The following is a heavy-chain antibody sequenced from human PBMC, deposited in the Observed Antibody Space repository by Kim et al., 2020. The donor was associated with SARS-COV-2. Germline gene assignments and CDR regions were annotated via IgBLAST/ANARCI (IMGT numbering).Heavy chain of an antibody. D-gene: IGHD2-15*01. J-gene: IGHJ4*02. CDR2: T. Sequence: TYYADSGKGRFTISRDNSKNTLYLQMNSLRAEDTAVYYCAKYGRGNPMDYWGQGTLVTVSS. V-gene: IGHV3-23*01. CDR3: AKYGRGNPMDY.